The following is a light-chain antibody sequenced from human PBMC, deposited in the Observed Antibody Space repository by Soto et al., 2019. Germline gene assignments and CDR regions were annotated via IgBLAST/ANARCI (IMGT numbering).Light chain of an antibody. J-gene: IGKJ5*01. CDR3: QQSNNWPPEIT. CDR2: DSS. V-gene: IGKV3-11*01. Sequence: EIVLKQSPASLSLSPGETATVSCRASQSVPRHLAWYQQRPGLPPRLLIYDSSSRATGIPDRFCGSGSGTGFTLTISSLEPEDFAVYYGQQSNNWPPEITFGQGTRLEIK. CDR1: QSVPRH.